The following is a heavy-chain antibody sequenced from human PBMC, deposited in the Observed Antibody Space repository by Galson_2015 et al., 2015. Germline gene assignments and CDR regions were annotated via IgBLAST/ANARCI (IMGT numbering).Heavy chain of an antibody. J-gene: IGHJ4*02. CDR3: ARGSSTRNPFDY. Sequence: SLRLSCAASGFTFSSYSMNWVRQAPGKGLEWVSSISSSSSYIYYADSVKGRFTISRDNAKNSLYLQMNSLRAEDTAVYYCARGSSTRNPFDYWGQGTLDTVSS. D-gene: IGHD2-2*01. CDR1: GFTFSSYS. V-gene: IGHV3-21*01. CDR2: ISSSSSYI.